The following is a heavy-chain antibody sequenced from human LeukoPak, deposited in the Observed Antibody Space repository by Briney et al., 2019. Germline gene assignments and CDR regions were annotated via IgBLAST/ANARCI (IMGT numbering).Heavy chain of an antibody. D-gene: IGHD6-13*01. CDR3: ATSSKPTPDPWFDP. CDR1: GFTFSSYA. CDR2: ISGSGGST. V-gene: IGHV3-23*01. Sequence: GGSLRLSCAASGFTFSSYAMSWVRQAPGKGLEWVSAISGSGGSTYYADSVKGRFTISRDNSKNTLYLQMNSLRAENTAVYYCATSSKPTPDPWFDPWGQGTLVTVSS. J-gene: IGHJ5*02.